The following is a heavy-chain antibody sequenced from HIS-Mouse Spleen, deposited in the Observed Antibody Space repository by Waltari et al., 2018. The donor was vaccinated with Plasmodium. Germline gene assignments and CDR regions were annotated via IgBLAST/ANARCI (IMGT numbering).Heavy chain of an antibody. CDR1: GFHFIRYA. CDR3: AKTIKYYDILTGYPFDY. D-gene: IGHD3-9*01. V-gene: IGHV3-23*01. J-gene: IGHJ4*02. CDR2: ISGSGGST. Sequence: EVQLLESGGGLVQLGGSLRLACSASGFHFIRYAFTVFRQAPGKGLEWVSAISGSGGSTYYADSVKGRFTISRDNSKNTLYLQMNSLRAEDTAVYYCAKTIKYYDILTGYPFDYWGQGTLVTVSS.